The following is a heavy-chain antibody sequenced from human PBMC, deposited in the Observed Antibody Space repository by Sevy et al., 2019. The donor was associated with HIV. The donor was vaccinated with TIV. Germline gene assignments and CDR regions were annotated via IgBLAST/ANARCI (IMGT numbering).Heavy chain of an antibody. V-gene: IGHV3-23*01. Sequence: GGSLRLSCAASGFTFSSYAMSWVRQAPGKGLEWVSAISGSRGSTYYADSVKGRFTISRDNSKNTLYLQMNSLRAEDTAVYYCAKEWRCSSTSCHLGYFDYWGQGTLVTVSS. CDR1: GFTFSSYA. CDR2: ISGSRGST. J-gene: IGHJ4*02. CDR3: AKEWRCSSTSCHLGYFDY. D-gene: IGHD2-2*01.